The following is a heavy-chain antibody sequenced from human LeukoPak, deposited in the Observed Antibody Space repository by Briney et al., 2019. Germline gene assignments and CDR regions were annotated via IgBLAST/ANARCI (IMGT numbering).Heavy chain of an antibody. D-gene: IGHD3-3*01. CDR3: ARDQLASGYYDFWSGYLYYYGMDV. J-gene: IGHJ6*02. V-gene: IGHV1-18*01. Sequence: ASVKVSCKASGYTFTSYGISWVRQAPGQGLEWMGWISAYNGNTNYAQKLQGRVTMTTDTSTSTAYMELRSLRSDDTAVYYCARDQLASGYYDFWSGYLYYYGMDVWGQGTTVTVSS. CDR1: GYTFTSYG. CDR2: ISAYNGNT.